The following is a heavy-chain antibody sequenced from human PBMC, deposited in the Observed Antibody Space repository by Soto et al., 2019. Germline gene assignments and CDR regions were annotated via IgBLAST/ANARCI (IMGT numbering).Heavy chain of an antibody. D-gene: IGHD4-17*01. CDR2: ISAYNGNT. V-gene: IGHV1-18*01. Sequence: QVQLVQSGAEVKKPGASVKVSCKASGYTFTSYGISWVRQAPGQGLEWMGWISAYNGNTNYAQKLRGRVTMTTDTSTSTAYMERRSLRSDDTAVYYCASPQLGTTVTTPYYSYGMDVWGQGTTVTVSS. J-gene: IGHJ6*02. CDR1: GYTFTSYG. CDR3: ASPQLGTTVTTPYYSYGMDV.